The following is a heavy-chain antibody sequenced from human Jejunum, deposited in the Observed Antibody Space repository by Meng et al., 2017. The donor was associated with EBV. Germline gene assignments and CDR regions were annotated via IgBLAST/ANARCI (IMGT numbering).Heavy chain of an antibody. CDR2: MYYTGKA. CDR1: GDSVSGYNY. Sequence: QVQLQESGPGLLXPXXXXXPTCSVSGDSVSGYNYWTWIRQPPGKGLEWIGNMYYTGKAIYKPSLQSRVTISVDTSKNQFSLRVTSVTAADTAIYYCARGRGYDYGDSWGQGTLVTVSS. J-gene: IGHJ5*02. D-gene: IGHD5-12*01. CDR3: ARGRGYDYGDS. V-gene: IGHV4-61*01.